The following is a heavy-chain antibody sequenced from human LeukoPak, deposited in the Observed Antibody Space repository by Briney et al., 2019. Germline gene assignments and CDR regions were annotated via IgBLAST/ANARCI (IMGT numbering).Heavy chain of an antibody. CDR2: IKPDGNDK. Sequence: GGSPRLSCVASGFTFNIHWMTWVRQGPGKGLGWVATIKPDGNDKFLADSVRGRFTISRDNAKNSLYLQMNSLKLEDTALYYCVKDRDFWSGLDVWGQGTMVTVS. D-gene: IGHD3-3*01. J-gene: IGHJ6*02. V-gene: IGHV3-7*03. CDR3: VKDRDFWSGLDV. CDR1: GFTFNIHW.